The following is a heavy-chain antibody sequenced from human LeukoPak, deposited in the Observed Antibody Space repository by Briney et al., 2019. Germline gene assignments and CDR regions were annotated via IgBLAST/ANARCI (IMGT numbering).Heavy chain of an antibody. J-gene: IGHJ4*02. D-gene: IGHD3-10*01. Sequence: PGGSLRLSCAASGFTFSGYEMNWVRQAPGKGLEWVSYISSSGSTIYYADSVKGRFTISRDNAKNSLYLQMNSLRVEDTAVYYCAKVAKYYYGSETYYFFEHWGQGTPVTASS. CDR1: GFTFSGYE. CDR3: AKVAKYYYGSETYYFFEH. CDR2: ISSSGSTI. V-gene: IGHV3-48*03.